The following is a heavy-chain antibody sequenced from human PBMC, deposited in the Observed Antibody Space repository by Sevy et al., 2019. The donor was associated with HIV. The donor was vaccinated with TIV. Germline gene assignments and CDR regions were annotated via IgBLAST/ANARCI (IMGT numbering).Heavy chain of an antibody. CDR1: GFTFSDYY. V-gene: IGHV3-11*01. D-gene: IGHD2-8*01. Sequence: GGSLRLSCAASGFTFSDYYMSWIRQAPGKGLEWISYISGSGSTTHYADSVRGRFTISRDNAKNSLYLQMNNLRVEDTAIYYCAREGCTKPHDYWGQGTLVTVSS. J-gene: IGHJ4*02. CDR3: AREGCTKPHDY. CDR2: ISGSGSTT.